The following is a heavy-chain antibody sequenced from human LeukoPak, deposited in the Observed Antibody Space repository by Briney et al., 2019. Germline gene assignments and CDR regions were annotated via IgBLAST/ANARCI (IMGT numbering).Heavy chain of an antibody. Sequence: PGGSLRLSCAASGFTFSSYEMNWVRQAPGKGLEWVSYISSSGSTIYYADSVKGRFTISRDNAKNSLYLQMNSLRAEDTAVYYCARDSLGATPACDYWGQGTLVTVSS. CDR2: ISSSGSTI. J-gene: IGHJ4*02. CDR1: GFTFSSYE. V-gene: IGHV3-48*03. D-gene: IGHD1-26*01. CDR3: ARDSLGATPACDY.